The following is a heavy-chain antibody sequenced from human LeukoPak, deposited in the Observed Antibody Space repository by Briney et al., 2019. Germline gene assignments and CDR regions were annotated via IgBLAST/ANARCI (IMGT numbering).Heavy chain of an antibody. CDR3: ARCPRWAHFDY. CDR1: EFPSSGLP. J-gene: IGHJ4*02. CDR2: ISSSGRAI. D-gene: IGHD4-23*01. Sequence: GGPLSLSGEPSEFPSSGLPLTWVGKPPGRGLGGVSYISSSGRAIYYADSVKGRFTVSRDNAKNSLYLQMNSLRAEDTAVYYCARCPRWAHFDYWGQGTLVTVSS. V-gene: IGHV3-48*04.